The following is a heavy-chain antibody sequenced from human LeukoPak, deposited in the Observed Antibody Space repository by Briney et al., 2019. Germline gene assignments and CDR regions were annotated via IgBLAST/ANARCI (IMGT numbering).Heavy chain of an antibody. Sequence: GGSLRLSCVASGFSFSNYYMSWVRQAPGKGLEWGSVISTGGGTSYTDSVKGRFTFSRDNSKNTLFLQMNSLRAEDTGVYYCARGGITDYGDYSSFDYWGQGTLLTVSS. D-gene: IGHD4-17*01. CDR2: ISTGGGT. CDR3: ARGGITDYGDYSSFDY. CDR1: GFSFSNYY. J-gene: IGHJ4*02. V-gene: IGHV3-66*01.